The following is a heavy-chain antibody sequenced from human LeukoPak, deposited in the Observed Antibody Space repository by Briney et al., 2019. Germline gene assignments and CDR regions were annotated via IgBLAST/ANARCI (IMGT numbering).Heavy chain of an antibody. V-gene: IGHV4-34*01. Sequence: SETLSLXCAVYGDSFNSYYWSWIRQPPGKGLEWIGEINHSGITNYNPSLKSRVTISVDTSTNHCFLRLSPVTAADTAVYYCARERASNNYDNWLDPWGQGILVTVSS. D-gene: IGHD4-11*01. CDR2: INHSGIT. CDR3: ARERASNNYDNWLDP. J-gene: IGHJ5*02. CDR1: GDSFNSYY.